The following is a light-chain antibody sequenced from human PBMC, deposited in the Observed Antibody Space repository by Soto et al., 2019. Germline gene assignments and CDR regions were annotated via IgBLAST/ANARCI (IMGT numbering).Light chain of an antibody. CDR1: QNVRKN. J-gene: IGKJ1*01. CDR3: QQRSNWPTWT. V-gene: IGKV3-15*01. CDR2: GAS. Sequence: ETVMTQSPVALSVSPGDRATLSWRARQNVRKNLAWYTQKPGQAPRLLIYGASARATGIPARFSGSASGTDFTLTISSLDPEDFAVYYCQQRSNWPTWTFGQGTYLDI.